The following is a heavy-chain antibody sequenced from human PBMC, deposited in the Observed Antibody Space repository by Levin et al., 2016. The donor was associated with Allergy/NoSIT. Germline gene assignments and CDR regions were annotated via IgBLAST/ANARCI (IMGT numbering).Heavy chain of an antibody. CDR1: GGSISSSSYY. CDR3: ARHKIVVVPAAYNWFDP. V-gene: IGHV4-39*01. D-gene: IGHD2-2*01. CDR2: IYYSGST. Sequence: SETLSLTCTVSGGSISSSSYYWGWIRQPPGKGLEWIGSIYYSGSTYYNPSLKSRVTISVDTSKNQFSLKLSSVTAADTAVYYCARHKIVVVPAAYNWFDPWGQGTLVTVSS. J-gene: IGHJ5*02.